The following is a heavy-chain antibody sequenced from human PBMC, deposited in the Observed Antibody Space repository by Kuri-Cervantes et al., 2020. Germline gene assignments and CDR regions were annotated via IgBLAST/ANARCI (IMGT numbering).Heavy chain of an antibody. CDR3: ARDSSPSDY. CDR2: IKQDGSEK. CDR1: GFTFSSYW. V-gene: IGHV3-7*01. J-gene: IGHJ4*02. Sequence: GESLKISCAASGFTFSSYWMSWVRQAPGKGLEWVANIKQDGSEKYYVDSVKGRFTISRDNAKNSLYLQVNSLRAEDTAVYYCARDSSPSDYWGQGTLITVSS.